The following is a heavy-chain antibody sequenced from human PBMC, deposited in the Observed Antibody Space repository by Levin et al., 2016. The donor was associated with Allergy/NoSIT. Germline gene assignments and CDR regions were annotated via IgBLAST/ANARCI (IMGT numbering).Heavy chain of an antibody. CDR1: GFTFSSNE. J-gene: IGHJ4*02. CDR3: ASGLSIWSGYYFEY. V-gene: IGHV3-48*03. CDR2: ISSSGSTI. D-gene: IGHD3-3*01. Sequence: GESLKISCAASGFTFSSNEMNWVRQAPGKGLEWVSFISSSGSTIYYADSVKGRLTISRDNAKNSLYLQMNSLRVEDTAVYYCASGLSIWSGYYFEYWGQGTLVTVSS.